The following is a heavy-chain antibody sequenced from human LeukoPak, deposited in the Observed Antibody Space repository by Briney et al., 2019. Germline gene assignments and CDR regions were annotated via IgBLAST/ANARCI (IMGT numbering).Heavy chain of an antibody. CDR2: IKEDGSER. V-gene: IGHV3-7*01. Sequence: GGSLRVSCAASGFTFDYHWMSWVRQAPGKGLEWVANIKEDGSERWYVDSVKGRFTISRDNAKNSFYLQMNSLRDEDTGVYYSARVDKKIEDRCYRAFDLWGQGILVTVSS. CDR1: GFTFDYHW. CDR3: ARVDKKIEDRCYRAFDL. J-gene: IGHJ4*02. D-gene: IGHD2-15*01.